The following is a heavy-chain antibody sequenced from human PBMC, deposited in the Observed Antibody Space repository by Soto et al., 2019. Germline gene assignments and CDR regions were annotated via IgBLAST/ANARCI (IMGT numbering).Heavy chain of an antibody. Sequence: SETLSLTCTVSGGSISSYYWSWIRQPPGKGLEWIGYIYYSGSTNYNPSLKSRVTISVDTSKNQFSLKLSPVTAADTAVYYCAAGGSYGLFWFDPWGQGTLVTVSS. V-gene: IGHV4-59*08. CDR2: IYYSGST. CDR1: GGSISSYY. J-gene: IGHJ5*02. CDR3: AAGGSYGLFWFDP. D-gene: IGHD3-16*01.